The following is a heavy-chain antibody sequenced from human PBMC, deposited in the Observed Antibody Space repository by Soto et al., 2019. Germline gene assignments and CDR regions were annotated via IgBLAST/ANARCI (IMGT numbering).Heavy chain of an antibody. CDR1: GGTFRTYA. D-gene: IGHD6-19*01. CDR2: IIPIFGTV. V-gene: IGHV1-69*14. Sequence: QVQLLQSGAEVKKPGSSVRVSCEASGGTFRTYAISWVRQAPGQGLEWMGEIIPIFGTVNYAQKFQGRVTITADKSTATVHMGLRSLRSEDTAVYYCAKGAVAGTPTSYYYYGMDVWGQGTTVTVS. CDR3: AKGAVAGTPTSYYYYGMDV. J-gene: IGHJ6*02.